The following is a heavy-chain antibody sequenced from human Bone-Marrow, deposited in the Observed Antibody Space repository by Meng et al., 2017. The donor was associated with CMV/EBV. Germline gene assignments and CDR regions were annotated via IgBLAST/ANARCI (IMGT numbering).Heavy chain of an antibody. CDR3: ASHSVVTDPFDY. CDR2: MYYNGRT. D-gene: IGHD3-22*01. Sequence: SETLSLTCTVSGGSISNNDYYWGWIRQPPGKGLEWIGSMYYNGRTYYNPSLRGRVTMSVDTSKNQFSLKLSSVTAADTAVYYCASHSVVTDPFDYWGQGTLVTVSS. CDR1: GGSISNNDYY. V-gene: IGHV4-39*01. J-gene: IGHJ4*02.